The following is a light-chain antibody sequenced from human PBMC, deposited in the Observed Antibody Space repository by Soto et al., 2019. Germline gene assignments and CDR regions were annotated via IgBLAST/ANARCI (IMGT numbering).Light chain of an antibody. J-gene: IGKJ4*01. Sequence: DIEMTHTRSFVSASLGDRVTITCRSSQGISSWLAWYQQKPGKAPKLLIYAATILQSGVPSRFSGSESGTDFSLTISSLQPEDFATYFCQQSSDFPLTLGGGTNVDIE. V-gene: IGKV1D-12*01. CDR2: AAT. CDR1: QGISSW. CDR3: QQSSDFPLT.